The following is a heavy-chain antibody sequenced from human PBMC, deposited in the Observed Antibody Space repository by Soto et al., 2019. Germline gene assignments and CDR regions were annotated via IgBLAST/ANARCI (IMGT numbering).Heavy chain of an antibody. Sequence: PSETLSLTCAVYGGSFSGYYWSWVRQAPGKGLEWVSAISGSGDGTYYADSVKGRFTLSRDNSKNTLYLQMNSLRAEDTAVYYCAKGSHGSSGYQDYWGQGTLVTVSS. V-gene: IGHV3-23*01. J-gene: IGHJ4*02. CDR1: GGSFSGYY. D-gene: IGHD3-22*01. CDR2: ISGSGDGT. CDR3: AKGSHGSSGYQDY.